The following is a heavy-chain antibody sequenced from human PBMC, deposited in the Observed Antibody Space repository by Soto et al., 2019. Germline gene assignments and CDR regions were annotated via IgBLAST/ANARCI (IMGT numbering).Heavy chain of an antibody. D-gene: IGHD2-15*01. CDR3: ARDGAEVVVVAATYKHDYYYYGMDV. CDR2: IIPIFGTA. CDR1: GGTFSSYA. Sequence: ASVKVSCKASGGTFSSYAISWVRQAPGQGLEWMGGIIPIFGTANYAQKFQGRVTITADESTSTAYMELSSLRSEDTAVYYCARDGAEVVVVAATYKHDYYYYGMDVWGQGPRSPSP. J-gene: IGHJ6*02. V-gene: IGHV1-69*13.